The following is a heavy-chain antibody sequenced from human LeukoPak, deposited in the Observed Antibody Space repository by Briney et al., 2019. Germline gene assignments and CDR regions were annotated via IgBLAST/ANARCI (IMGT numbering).Heavy chain of an antibody. J-gene: IGHJ4*02. CDR1: GFTFSSYE. D-gene: IGHD1-26*01. Sequence: PGGSLRLSCAASGFTFSSYEMNWVRRAPGKGLEWVSYISSSGSTIYYADSVKGRFTISRDNAKNSLYLQMNSLRAEDTAVYYCARDQGGSYSYWGQGTLVTVSS. V-gene: IGHV3-48*03. CDR2: ISSSGSTI. CDR3: ARDQGGSYSY.